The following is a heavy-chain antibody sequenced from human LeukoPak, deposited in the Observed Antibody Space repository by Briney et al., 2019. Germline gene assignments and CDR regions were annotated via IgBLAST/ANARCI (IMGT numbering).Heavy chain of an antibody. V-gene: IGHV1-46*01. Sequence: GASVKVSCKASGYXFISYYIHWVRQAPGQGLEWMGIINPTGGSTNYAQEFQGRVTMSRDRSTNTVYMELSSLRSEDTAVYYCARGVPPDYWGQGTLVTVSS. CDR3: ARGVPPDY. CDR2: INPTGGST. J-gene: IGHJ4*02. CDR1: GYXFISYY.